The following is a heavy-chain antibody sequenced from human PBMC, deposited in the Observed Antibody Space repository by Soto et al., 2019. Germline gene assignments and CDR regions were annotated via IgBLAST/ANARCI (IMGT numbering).Heavy chain of an antibody. D-gene: IGHD6-6*01. CDR1: GFTFSSYG. CDR2: IWYDGSNK. J-gene: IGHJ6*02. Sequence: GSLRLSCAASGFTFSSYGMHWVRQAPGKGLEWVAVIWYDGSNKYYADSVKGRFTISRDNSKNTLYLQMNSLRAEDTAVYYCARDGAIAARPHYGMDVWGQGTKVTVYS. CDR3: ARDGAIAARPHYGMDV. V-gene: IGHV3-33*01.